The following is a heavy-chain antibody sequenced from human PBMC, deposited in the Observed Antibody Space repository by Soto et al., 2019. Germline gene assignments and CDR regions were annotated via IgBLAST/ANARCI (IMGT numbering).Heavy chain of an antibody. CDR1: GDSISSDGYF. CDR3: ASATYGDLSNFAT. J-gene: IGHJ4*02. V-gene: IGHV4-31*03. CDR2: IDFNGYI. Sequence: QVQLQQSGPGLVKASQTLSLTCTVSGDSISSDGYFWTWIRQHPAKGLEWFGYIDFNGYIYYNPSLKSRLTISIDTSKNQFSLKLSSVSAADTAVYYCASATYGDLSNFATWGQGTQVTISS. D-gene: IGHD4-17*01.